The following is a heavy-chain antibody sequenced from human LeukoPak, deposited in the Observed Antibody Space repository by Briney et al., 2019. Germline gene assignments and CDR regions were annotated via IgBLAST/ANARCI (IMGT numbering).Heavy chain of an antibody. D-gene: IGHD2-15*01. CDR1: GGSFSGYY. V-gene: IGHV4-34*01. CDR2: INHSGST. Sequence: SETLPLTCAVYGGSFSGYYWSWIRQPPGKGLEWIGEINHSGSTNYNPSLKSRVTISVDTSKNQFSLKLSSVTAADTAVYYCARDRGGYCSGGSCYSAVTDYWGQGTLVTVSS. CDR3: ARDRGGYCSGGSCYSAVTDY. J-gene: IGHJ4*02.